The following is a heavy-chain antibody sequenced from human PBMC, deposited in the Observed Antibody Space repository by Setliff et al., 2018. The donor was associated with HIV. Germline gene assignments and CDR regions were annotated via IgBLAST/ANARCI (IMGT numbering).Heavy chain of an antibody. Sequence: PGGSLRLSCAAFGFTFSSCGMSWVRQAPGQGLEWVANIDLDGSEKNYVESVKGRFTISRDNAENSLYLQMNSLRADDTATYYCARKLRPGHGVDVWGQGTTVTVSS. J-gene: IGHJ6*02. V-gene: IGHV3-7*01. CDR2: IDLDGSEK. CDR1: GFTFSSCG. D-gene: IGHD3-10*01. CDR3: ARKLRPGHGVDV.